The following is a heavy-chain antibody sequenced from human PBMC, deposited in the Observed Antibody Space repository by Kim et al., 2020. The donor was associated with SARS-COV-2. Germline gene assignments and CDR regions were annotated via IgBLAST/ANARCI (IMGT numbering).Heavy chain of an antibody. V-gene: IGHV3-30*04. CDR1: GFTFSSYA. CDR2: ISYDGSNK. J-gene: IGHJ4*02. CDR3: AASKGVRGVIGY. D-gene: IGHD3-10*01. Sequence: GGSLRLSCAASGFTFSSYAMHWVRQAPGKGLEWVAVISYDGSNKYYADSVKGRFTISRDNSKNTLYLQMNSLRAEDTAVYYCAASKGVRGVIGYWGQGTL.